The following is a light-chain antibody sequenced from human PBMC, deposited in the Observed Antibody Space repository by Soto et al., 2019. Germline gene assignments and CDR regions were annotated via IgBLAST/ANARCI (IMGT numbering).Light chain of an antibody. CDR3: QQYDNPWT. J-gene: IGKJ1*01. V-gene: IGKV1-33*01. CDR2: DAS. Sequence: SQMNQSPSSLSASVEDRVTITCQASQDISNYLNWYQQKPGKAPKLLIYDASNLETGVPSRFSGSGSGTDFTFTISSLQPEDIATYYCQQYDNPWTFGQGTKVDI. CDR1: QDISNY.